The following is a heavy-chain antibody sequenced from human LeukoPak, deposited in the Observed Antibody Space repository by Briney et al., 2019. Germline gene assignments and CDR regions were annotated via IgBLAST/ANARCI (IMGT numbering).Heavy chain of an antibody. V-gene: IGHV3-74*01. J-gene: IGHJ4*02. D-gene: IGHD5-24*01. Sequence: PGGSLRLSCAASGFTVSSYRMHWVRQAPGKGLVWVSHINTDGSRTSHADSVKGRFTISRDNAKYTLYLQMNSLRVEDTATYYCARESQLQSSHIDFWGQGTLVTVSS. CDR3: ARESQLQSSHIDF. CDR2: INTDGSRT. CDR1: GFTVSSYR.